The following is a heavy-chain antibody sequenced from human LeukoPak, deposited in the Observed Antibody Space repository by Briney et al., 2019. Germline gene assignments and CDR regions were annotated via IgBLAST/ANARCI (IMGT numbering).Heavy chain of an antibody. D-gene: IGHD6-6*01. CDR2: IYYSGST. Sequence: SETLSLTCTVSGGSISSYYWSWIRQPPGKGLEWIGYIYYSGSTNYNPSLKSRVIILVDTSKNQFSLKLSSVTAADTAVYYCARDREVEYSSSSGWFDPWGQGTLVTVSS. CDR3: ARDREVEYSSSSGWFDP. CDR1: GGSISSYY. V-gene: IGHV4-59*12. J-gene: IGHJ5*02.